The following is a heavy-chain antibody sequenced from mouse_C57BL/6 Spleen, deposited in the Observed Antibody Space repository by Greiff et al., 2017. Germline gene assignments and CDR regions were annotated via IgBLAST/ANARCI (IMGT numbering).Heavy chain of an antibody. J-gene: IGHJ2*01. V-gene: IGHV6-3*01. CDR1: GFTFSNYW. CDR2: IRLKSDNYAT. D-gene: IGHD2-5*01. Sequence: EVKLQESGGGLVQPGGSMKLSCVASGFTFSNYWMNWVRQSPEKGLEWVAQIRLKSDNYATHYAEYVKGRLTISRDDSKSSVYLQMNNLRAEDTGIYYGTGAYYSNYDYWGQGTTLTVSS. CDR3: TGAYYSNYDY.